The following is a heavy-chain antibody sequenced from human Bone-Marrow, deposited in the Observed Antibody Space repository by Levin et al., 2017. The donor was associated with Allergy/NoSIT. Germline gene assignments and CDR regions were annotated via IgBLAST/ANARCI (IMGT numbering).Heavy chain of an antibody. Sequence: SCVASGFSFSKYAMSWVRQAPGKGLEWVSGISGYGTKAYYADSVKGRFSISRDNSENTLYLQMNTLRADDTAVYYCAKVGYCSSPSCYSYYYYGMDVWGQGTTVTVSS. CDR2: ISGYGTKA. CDR3: AKVGYCSSPSCYSYYYYGMDV. D-gene: IGHD2-2*01. V-gene: IGHV3-23*01. J-gene: IGHJ6*02. CDR1: GFSFSKYA.